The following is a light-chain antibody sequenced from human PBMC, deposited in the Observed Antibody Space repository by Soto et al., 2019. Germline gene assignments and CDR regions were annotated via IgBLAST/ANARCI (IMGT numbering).Light chain of an antibody. Sequence: QSVLTQPPSVSAAPGQRVTISCSGSSSNIGNSYVSWYQQLPGTAPKLLIYDNNKRPSGIPDRFSGSKSGTSATLGITGLQTGDEADYYCGAWDSDLSAGVFGGGTKLTVL. CDR2: DNN. CDR1: SSNIGNSY. V-gene: IGLV1-51*01. CDR3: GAWDSDLSAGV. J-gene: IGLJ2*01.